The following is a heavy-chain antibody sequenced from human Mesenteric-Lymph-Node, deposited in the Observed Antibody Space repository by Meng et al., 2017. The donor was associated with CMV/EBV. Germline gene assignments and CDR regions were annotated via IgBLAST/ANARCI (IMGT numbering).Heavy chain of an antibody. Sequence: QGQCHQGGTDLLKPSGTPSGTCAVHGGSFTGYHWNCIRQSPEKGLGWIGEINHSGSTTYYTSFTSRIIISVDASTNQISLNMSSVTAADTAVYYCARGSSYDILTGYFDYWGQGALVTVSS. J-gene: IGHJ4*02. D-gene: IGHD3-9*01. CDR2: INHSGST. CDR1: GGSFTGYH. V-gene: IGHV4-34*01. CDR3: ARGSSYDILTGYFDY.